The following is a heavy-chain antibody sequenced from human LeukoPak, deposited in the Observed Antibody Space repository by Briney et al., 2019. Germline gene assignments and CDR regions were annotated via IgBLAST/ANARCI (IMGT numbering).Heavy chain of an antibody. J-gene: IGHJ3*02. Sequence: GGSLRLSCAASGFTFSSYWMHWVRQAPGKGLVWVSRINSDGSSRSYADSVKGRFTISRDNAKNTLYLQMNSLRAEDTAVYYCARGLNIRVTGGLTAFDNRGQGKNVNVS. CDR1: GFTFSSYW. D-gene: IGHD2-8*02. V-gene: IGHV3-74*01. CDR2: INSDGSSR. CDR3: ARGLNIRVTGGLTAFDN.